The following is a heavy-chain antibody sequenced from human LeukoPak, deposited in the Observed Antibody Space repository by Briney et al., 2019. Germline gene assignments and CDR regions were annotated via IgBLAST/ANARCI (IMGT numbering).Heavy chain of an antibody. D-gene: IGHD3-10*01. V-gene: IGHV4-34*12. CDR2: ILQSGDT. CDR3: ASLMQGSGSYGNYYYGIDV. J-gene: IGHJ6*04. Sequence: SETLSLTCAIYGWSFDDYYWSWIRQSPGKGLEWVGEILQSGDTNYNPSLKSGVTISLDTSKNQFSLKLMSVTAADTAVYYCASLMQGSGSYGNYYYGIDVWGKGTTVIVSS. CDR1: GWSFDDYY.